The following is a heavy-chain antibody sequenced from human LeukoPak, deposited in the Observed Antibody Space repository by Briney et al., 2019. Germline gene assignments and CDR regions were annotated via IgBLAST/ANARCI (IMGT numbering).Heavy chain of an antibody. V-gene: IGHV1-69*05. CDR2: IIPIFGTA. J-gene: IGHJ5*01. Sequence: GSSVKVSCKASGGTFSSYAISWVRQAPGQGLEWMGGIIPIFGTANYAQKFQGRVTITTDESTSTAYMELSSLRSEDTAVYYCARITLVVAAAGTLGSNWFDSWGQGTLVTVSS. CDR1: GGTFSSYA. CDR3: ARITLVVAAAGTLGSNWFDS. D-gene: IGHD6-13*01.